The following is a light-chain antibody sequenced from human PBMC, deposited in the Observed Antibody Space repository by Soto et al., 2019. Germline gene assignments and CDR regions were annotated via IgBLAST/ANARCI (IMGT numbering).Light chain of an antibody. CDR1: SSDVGGYDY. V-gene: IGLV2-14*01. Sequence: QSALTQPASVSGSPGQSITISCTGTSSDVGGYDYVSWYQQHPGNAPQLMIYEVSNRPSGVSNRFSGSKSGNTASLTISGLQAEDEADYYCSSYTSTSTLYVFGTGTKVTVL. CDR3: SSYTSTSTLYV. CDR2: EVS. J-gene: IGLJ1*01.